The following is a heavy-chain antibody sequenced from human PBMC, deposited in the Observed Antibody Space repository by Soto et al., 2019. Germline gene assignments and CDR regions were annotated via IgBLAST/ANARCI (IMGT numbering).Heavy chain of an antibody. CDR3: ARDRDNYSSSGSAWASAFDF. J-gene: IGHJ3*01. CDR1: GYSFTSHY. D-gene: IGHD3-10*01. V-gene: IGHV1-46*04. Sequence: ASVKVSCKAIGYSFTSHYMHWVRQAPGQGLEWMGTIYPGGVNIGYADSVKGRFTVSRDNARNSLYLQMDSLTDEDTAVYYCARDRDNYSSSGSAWASAFDFWGQGTMVTVSS. CDR2: IYPGGVNI.